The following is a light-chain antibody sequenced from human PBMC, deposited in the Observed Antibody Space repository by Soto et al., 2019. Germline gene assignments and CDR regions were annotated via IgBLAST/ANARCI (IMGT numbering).Light chain of an antibody. Sequence: QSALTQPASVSGSPGQTVILSCTGTSSDIGGSNSVSWYQQHPGRAPKLILFDVYTRPSKIPGRFTGSKSDNTASLTISGLQADDEADYYCSSYSTSSTLVLFGGGTKVTVL. CDR1: SSDIGGSNS. CDR2: DVY. V-gene: IGLV2-14*03. J-gene: IGLJ2*01. CDR3: SSYSTSSTLVL.